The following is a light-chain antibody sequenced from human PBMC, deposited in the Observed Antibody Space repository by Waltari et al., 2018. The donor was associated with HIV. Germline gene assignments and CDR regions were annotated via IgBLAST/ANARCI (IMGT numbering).Light chain of an antibody. CDR1: NSNTGSNY. CDR2: KDN. CDR3: ATWDDILSGYL. V-gene: IGLV1-47*01. Sequence: QSVPTQPPSASGTPGQRVAISCSGSNSNTGSNYVYWYQQLPVTAPKLLTYKDNPRPLGVPERFSCSKFGSSSPPAHSGLRFGDEAEYYCATWDDILSGYLFGTGTKVTVL. J-gene: IGLJ1*01.